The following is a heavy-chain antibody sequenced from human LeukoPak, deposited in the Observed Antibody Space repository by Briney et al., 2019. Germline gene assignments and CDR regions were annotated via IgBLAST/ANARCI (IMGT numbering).Heavy chain of an antibody. CDR3: ARPHYYGSGSYYMEAMYYFDY. CDR2: IYHSGST. Sequence: PSETLSLTCAVSGYSISSGYYWGWIRQPPGKGLEWIGSIYHSGSTYYNPSLKSRVTISVDTSKNQFSLKLSSVTAADTAVYYCARPHYYGSGSYYMEAMYYFDYWGQGTLVTVSS. J-gene: IGHJ4*02. CDR1: GYSISSGYY. D-gene: IGHD3-10*01. V-gene: IGHV4-38-2*01.